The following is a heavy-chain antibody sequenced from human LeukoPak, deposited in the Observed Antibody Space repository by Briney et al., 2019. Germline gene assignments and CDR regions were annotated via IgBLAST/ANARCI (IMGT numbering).Heavy chain of an antibody. Sequence: GASVKVSCKASGYTFTGYYMHWVRQAPGQGLEWMGRINPKSGGTNYAQNFQGRVTMTRDTSISTAYMELSRLRSDDTAVYYCARETVAGLVPFDYWGQGTLVTVSS. V-gene: IGHV1-2*06. CDR1: GYTFTGYY. D-gene: IGHD6-19*01. CDR3: ARETVAGLVPFDY. J-gene: IGHJ4*02. CDR2: INPKSGGT.